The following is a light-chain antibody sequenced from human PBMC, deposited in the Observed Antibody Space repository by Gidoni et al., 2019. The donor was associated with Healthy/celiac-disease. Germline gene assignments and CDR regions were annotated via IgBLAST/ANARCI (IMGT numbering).Light chain of an antibody. V-gene: IGKV3-15*01. CDR1: QSVSSN. CDR3: QQYNNWLLT. J-gene: IGKJ4*01. CDR2: GAS. Sequence: EIVMTQSPATLSVSPGERATLSCRASQSVSSNLAWYQQKHGQAPRLLSYGASTRATGITARFSGSGSGTEFTLTISSLQSEDLAVYYCQQYNNWLLTFGGGTKVEIK.